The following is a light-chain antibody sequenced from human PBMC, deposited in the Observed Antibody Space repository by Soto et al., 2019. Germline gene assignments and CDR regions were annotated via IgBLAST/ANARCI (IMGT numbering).Light chain of an antibody. V-gene: IGKV3-15*01. CDR2: DTS. CDR3: QEYIQWPPGM. J-gene: IGKJ1*01. Sequence: DIVVTQSPATLSASPGERVTLSCRASQFVSSRLAWYQQRPGQVPRLLIYDTSTRAPGISARFSGSGSGTEFTLTISSLQSEDFAGYDCQEYIQWPPGMFGPGTTVDIK. CDR1: QFVSSR.